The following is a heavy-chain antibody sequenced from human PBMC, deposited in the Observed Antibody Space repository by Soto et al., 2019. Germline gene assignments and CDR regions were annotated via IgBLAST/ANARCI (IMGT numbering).Heavy chain of an antibody. CDR3: ARILSSSSGPNFDY. Sequence: EVQLVESGGGLVQPGGSLRLSCAASGFTFSSYEMNWVRQAPGKGLGWVSYIGSSGTGIFYTDSVKGRFTISRENAQNSLHLQMNSLRVEDTAVYYCARILSSSSGPNFDYWGQGTLVTVSS. D-gene: IGHD6-13*01. V-gene: IGHV3-48*03. CDR2: IGSSGTGI. CDR1: GFTFSSYE. J-gene: IGHJ4*02.